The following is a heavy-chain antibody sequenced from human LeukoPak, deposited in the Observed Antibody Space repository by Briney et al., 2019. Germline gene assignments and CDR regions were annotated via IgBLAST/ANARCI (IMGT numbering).Heavy chain of an antibody. CDR3: AKDRRFRSSWYFGWYFDY. Sequence: PGRSLRLSCAASGFTFSSHGMHWVRQAPGKGLEWVAVISYDGSNKYYADSVKGRFTISRDNSKNTLYLQMNSLRAEDTAVYYCAKDRRFRSSWYFGWYFDYWGQGTLVTVSS. D-gene: IGHD6-13*01. CDR1: GFTFSSHG. CDR2: ISYDGSNK. V-gene: IGHV3-30*18. J-gene: IGHJ4*02.